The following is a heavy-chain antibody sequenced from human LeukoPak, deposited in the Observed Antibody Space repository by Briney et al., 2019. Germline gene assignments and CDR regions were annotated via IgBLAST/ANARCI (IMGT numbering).Heavy chain of an antibody. CDR2: IIPIFGIA. CDR1: GGTFSSYA. J-gene: IGHJ4*02. Sequence: GASVKVSCKASGGTFSSYAISWVRQAPGQVLEWMGRIIPIFGIANYAQKFQGRVTITADKSTSTAYMELSSLRSEDTAVYYCASASESFDYWGQGTLVTVSS. V-gene: IGHV1-69*04. CDR3: ASASESFDY.